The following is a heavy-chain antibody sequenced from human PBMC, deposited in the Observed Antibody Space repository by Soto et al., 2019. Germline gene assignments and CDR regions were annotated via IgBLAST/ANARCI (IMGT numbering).Heavy chain of an antibody. J-gene: IGHJ6*02. Sequence: EVQLVESGGGLVQPGGSLRLSCVDSGFTFSSYWMSWVRQAPVKGLEWVGNIKQDGGEENYADSVKGRFTISRDNAKNSMYLQMNSLRVEDTAVYYCARIAASGRGWDVWGQGTTVVVSS. D-gene: IGHD6-13*01. CDR1: GFTFSSYW. CDR3: ARIAASGRGWDV. V-gene: IGHV3-7*01. CDR2: IKQDGGEE.